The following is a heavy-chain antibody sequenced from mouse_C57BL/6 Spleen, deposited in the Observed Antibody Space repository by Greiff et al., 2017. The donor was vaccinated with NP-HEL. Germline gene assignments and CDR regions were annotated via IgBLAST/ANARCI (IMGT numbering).Heavy chain of an antibody. Sequence: EVKLVESGPELVKPGASVKISCKASGYSFTGYYMNWVKQSPEKSLEWIGEINPSTGGTTYNQKFKAKATLTVDKSSSTAYMQLKSLTSEDSAVYYCARSGLWLRRLYYFDYWGQGTTLTVSS. D-gene: IGHD2-2*01. CDR3: ARSGLWLRRLYYFDY. J-gene: IGHJ2*01. CDR2: INPSTGGT. CDR1: GYSFTGYY. V-gene: IGHV1-42*01.